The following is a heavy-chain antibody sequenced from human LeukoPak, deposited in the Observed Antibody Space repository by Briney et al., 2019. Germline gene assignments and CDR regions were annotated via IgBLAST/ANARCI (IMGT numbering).Heavy chain of an antibody. CDR2: ISAYNGNT. CDR3: ARQYYYDSSGVGWFDP. J-gene: IGHJ5*02. V-gene: IGHV1-18*01. Sequence: ASVKVSCKASGYTFTSYGISWVRQAPGQGLEWMGWISAYNGNTNYAQKLQGRVTMTTDTSTSTAYMELRSLRSDDTAVYYCARQYYYDSSGVGWFDPWGQGTLVTVSS. CDR1: GYTFTSYG. D-gene: IGHD3-22*01.